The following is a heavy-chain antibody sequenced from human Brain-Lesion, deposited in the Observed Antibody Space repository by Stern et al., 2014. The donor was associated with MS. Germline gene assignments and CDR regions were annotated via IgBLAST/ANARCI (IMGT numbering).Heavy chain of an antibody. CDR1: GYTFIRYA. J-gene: IGHJ4*02. CDR3: ARDDHRDSSGHYAPFDY. D-gene: IGHD3-22*01. Sequence: VQLVESGAEVKKPGASVKVSCKASGYTFIRYAMQWVRQAPGQRLEWMGRINGVDDKTKYSHKFQGRVTITRDTSANTVYMELSSPRSEDTAVYYCARDDHRDSSGHYAPFDYWGQGTRVTVSS. CDR2: INGVDDKT. V-gene: IGHV1-3*01.